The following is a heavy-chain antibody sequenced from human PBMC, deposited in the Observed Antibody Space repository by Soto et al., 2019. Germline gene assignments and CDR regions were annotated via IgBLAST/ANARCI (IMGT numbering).Heavy chain of an antibody. CDR1: GGSISSGGYY. V-gene: IGHV4-31*03. CDR3: ARGREIFGAVTPFEY. D-gene: IGHD3-3*01. Sequence: PSETLSLTCTVSGGSISSGGYYWSWIRQHPGKGLEWIGEINHTGSTKYNPSLKSRVTISLDTSKNQFSLSLRSVTAADTAVYYCARGREIFGAVTPFEYWGQGTQVTVSS. J-gene: IGHJ4*02. CDR2: INHTGST.